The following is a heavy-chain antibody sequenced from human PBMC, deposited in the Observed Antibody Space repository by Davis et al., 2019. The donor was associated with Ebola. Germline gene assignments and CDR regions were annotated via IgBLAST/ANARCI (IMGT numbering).Heavy chain of an antibody. Sequence: MPSETLSLTCTISGGPVSDYWAWFRKPPGKGLEWIGYVSPTASNRYNPSPKSRVTISVDTSKSQVSLMLDPVTAADTAVYYCARGQWVLNSWGQGTLVTVSS. D-gene: IGHD6-19*01. V-gene: IGHV4-4*08. CDR1: GGPVSDY. CDR2: VSPTASN. J-gene: IGHJ5*02. CDR3: ARGQWVLNS.